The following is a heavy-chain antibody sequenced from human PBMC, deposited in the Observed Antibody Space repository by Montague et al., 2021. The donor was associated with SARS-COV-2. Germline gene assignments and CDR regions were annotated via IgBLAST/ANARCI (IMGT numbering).Heavy chain of an antibody. D-gene: IGHD6-13*01. V-gene: IGHV4-4*02. CDR1: GDSISTSTW. Sequence: SETLSLTCRVSGDSISTSTWWTWVRQTPGKGLEWIGELFHSGTINYNPSLKSRVSISVDKSNNLFSLRLSSLIAADTAVYYCATLSRRTAAGTRDYFGLDVWGQGTTGVVSS. J-gene: IGHJ6*02. CDR3: ATLSRRTAAGTRDYFGLDV. CDR2: LFHSGTI.